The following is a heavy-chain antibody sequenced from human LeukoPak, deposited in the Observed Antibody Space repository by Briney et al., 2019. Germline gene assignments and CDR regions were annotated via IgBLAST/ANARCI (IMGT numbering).Heavy chain of an antibody. CDR2: IYYSGST. CDR1: GGSISSYY. V-gene: IGHV4-59*01. Sequence: PSETLSLTCTVSGGSISSYYWSWIRQPPGKGLEWIGYIYYSGSTNYNPSLKSRVTISVDTSKNQFSLKLSSVTAADTAVYYCARDRFKELGIWGQGTLVTVSS. J-gene: IGHJ4*02. D-gene: IGHD1-26*01. CDR3: ARDRFKELGI.